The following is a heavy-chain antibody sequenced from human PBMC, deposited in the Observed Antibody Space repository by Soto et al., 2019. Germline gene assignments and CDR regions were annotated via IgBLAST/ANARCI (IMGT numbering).Heavy chain of an antibody. Sequence: QVQLVQSASEVMKPGASVKVSCKASGYTFIRYGITWVRQAPGQRLEWMGWISPYNDQTIYAQKLPGRVTMTAATSTRTVYMQLRRLKSDDTAVYYCARGGYYDNVWGKLSHYGLDVWGQGTSVTVSS. V-gene: IGHV1-18*01. CDR1: GYTFIRYG. CDR2: ISPYNDQT. D-gene: IGHD3-16*01. CDR3: ARGGYYDNVWGKLSHYGLDV. J-gene: IGHJ6*02.